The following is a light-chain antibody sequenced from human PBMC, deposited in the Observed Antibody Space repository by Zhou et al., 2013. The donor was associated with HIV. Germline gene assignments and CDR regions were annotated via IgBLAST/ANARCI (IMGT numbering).Light chain of an antibody. V-gene: IGKV3-20*01. CDR2: GGF. CDR1: QSVNSNY. J-gene: IGKJ2*01. CDR3: QQYGDSQAYT. Sequence: EIVLTQSPDTLSLSPGERATLSCRASQSVNSNYIAWYLQKPGQAPRLLIYGGFSRATGIPDRFSGSGSGTDFTLTISRLEPEDFAVYSCQQYGDSQAYTFGQGTKLEIK.